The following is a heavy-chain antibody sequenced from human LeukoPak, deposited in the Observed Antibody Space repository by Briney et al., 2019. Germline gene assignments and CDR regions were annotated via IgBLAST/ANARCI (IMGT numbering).Heavy chain of an antibody. CDR1: GFTFHDYA. D-gene: IGHD3-16*01. J-gene: IGHJ4*02. CDR2: ISWNSGSI. CDR3: ARGSYFDY. V-gene: IGHV3-9*01. Sequence: PGRSLRLSCAASGFTFHDYAMHWVRHAPGKGLEWVSGISWNSGSIGYADSVKGRFTISRDNAKNSLYLQMNSLRAEDTALYYCARGSYFDYWGQGTLVTVSS.